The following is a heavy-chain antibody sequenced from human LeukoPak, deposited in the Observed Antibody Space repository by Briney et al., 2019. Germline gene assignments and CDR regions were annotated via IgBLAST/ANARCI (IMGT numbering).Heavy chain of an antibody. CDR3: AGESRHYYGMDV. CDR2: SHYSGST. Sequence: SETLSLTCTVSGGSISSYHWSWIRQPPGKVMEYIGESHYSGSTKYNPSLQSRVTISVDTSRNQFSLKLSSVTAADTAVYYCAGESRHYYGMDVWAKGPRSPSP. J-gene: IGHJ6*02. CDR1: GGSISSYH. V-gene: IGHV4-59*01.